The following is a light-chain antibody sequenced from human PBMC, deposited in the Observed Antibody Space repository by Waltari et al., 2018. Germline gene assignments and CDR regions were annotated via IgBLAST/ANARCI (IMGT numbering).Light chain of an antibody. CDR2: QND. J-gene: IGLJ2*01. CDR1: KWGDKD. CDR3: QAWDSGSVI. Sequence: SYDLTQSPSVSVSPGQTASITCSGDKWGDKDASWYQQKPGQSPILVIYQNDKRPSGIPERFSGSSSGNIATLTISGTQAMDEAGYYCQAWDSGSVIFGGGTKLTVL. V-gene: IGLV3-1*01.